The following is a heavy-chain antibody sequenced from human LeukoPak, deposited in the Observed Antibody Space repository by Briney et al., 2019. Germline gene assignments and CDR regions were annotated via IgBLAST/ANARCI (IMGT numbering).Heavy chain of an antibody. CDR3: AKDRTVVVTAYGGWFDP. D-gene: IGHD2-15*01. CDR2: MRHDGSNE. V-gene: IGHV3-30*02. CDR1: GITFSTSG. Sequence: GGSLRLSCAASGITFSTSGMHWVRQAPGRGLEWVAFMRHDGSNEKYADSVKGRFTISRDNSKNTLYLQMNSLIVEDTAVYYCAKDRTVVVTAYGGWFDPWGRGTLVTVSS. J-gene: IGHJ5*02.